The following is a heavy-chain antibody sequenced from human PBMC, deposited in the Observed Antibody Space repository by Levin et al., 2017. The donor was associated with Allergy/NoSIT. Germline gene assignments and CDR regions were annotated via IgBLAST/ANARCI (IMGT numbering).Heavy chain of an antibody. CDR1: GGSISDDSYY. CDR3: AGEPNSPYYYHYGLDV. J-gene: IGHJ6*02. Sequence: GSLRLSYTVSGGSISDDSYYWAWVRQPPGKGLEWVGSIYYDGSAYYNPSLKTRLTISVDTSNNQFSLRVNSVTAADTAVYYCAGEPNSPYYYHYGLDVWGPGTTVTVSS. V-gene: IGHV4-39*07. CDR2: IYYDGSA. D-gene: IGHD2/OR15-2a*01.